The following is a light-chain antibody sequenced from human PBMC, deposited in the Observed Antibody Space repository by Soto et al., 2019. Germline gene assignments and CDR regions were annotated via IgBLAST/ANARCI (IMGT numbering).Light chain of an antibody. CDR3: QQYNSYPYT. V-gene: IGKV1-5*03. Sequence: DIQMTQSPSTLSASVGDRVTITCRASQSISSRLAWYQQKPWKAPKLLIYKASSLESGVPSRFSGSGSGTEFTLTISSLQPDDFATYYCQQYNSYPYTFGRGTKLEIK. CDR2: KAS. J-gene: IGKJ2*01. CDR1: QSISSR.